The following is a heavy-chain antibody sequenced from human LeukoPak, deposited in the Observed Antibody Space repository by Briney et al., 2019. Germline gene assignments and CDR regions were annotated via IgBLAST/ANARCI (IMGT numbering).Heavy chain of an antibody. D-gene: IGHD2-8*02. CDR3: AREESGGYFDY. J-gene: IGHJ4*02. CDR2: INPTGTST. Sequence: ASVKVSCKTSGYTFSSHCIHWVRQAPGQGLEWMGLINPTGTSTNYAQKFRGRVTMTRDTSTTTVYMELSSLRSEDTAVYYCAREESGGYFDYWGQGTLVAVSS. V-gene: IGHV1-46*01. CDR1: GYTFSSHC.